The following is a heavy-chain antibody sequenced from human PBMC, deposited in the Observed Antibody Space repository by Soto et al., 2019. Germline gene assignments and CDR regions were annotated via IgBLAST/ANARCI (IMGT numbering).Heavy chain of an antibody. CDR1: GGTFSSYA. J-gene: IGHJ6*02. D-gene: IGHD6-13*01. V-gene: IGHV1-69*06. Sequence: SVKVSCKASGGTFSSYAISWVRQAPGQGLEWMGGIIPIFGTANYAQKFQGRVTITADKSTSTAYMELSSLRSEDTAVYYCARAEKQQLGRYDFYSGMDAGGQGTTVTVPS. CDR3: ARAEKQQLGRYDFYSGMDA. CDR2: IIPIFGTA.